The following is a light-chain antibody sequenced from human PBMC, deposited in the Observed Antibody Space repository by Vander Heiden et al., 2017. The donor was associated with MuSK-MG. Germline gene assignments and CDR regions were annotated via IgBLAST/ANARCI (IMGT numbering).Light chain of an antibody. CDR2: KVS. CDR3: QQYDSYPYT. J-gene: IGKJ2*01. V-gene: IGKV1-5*03. Sequence: DIQMTQSPSTLSASVGDRVTIACRASQSVSSRLAWYQHKAGKAPRLLISKVSTLESGVPSSFSGSGSGTEFTLTINILQPDDFATYYCQQYDSYPYTFGQGTKLEIK. CDR1: QSVSSR.